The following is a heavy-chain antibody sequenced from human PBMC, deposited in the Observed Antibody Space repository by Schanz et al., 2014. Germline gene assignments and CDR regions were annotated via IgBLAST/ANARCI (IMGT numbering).Heavy chain of an antibody. Sequence: VRLVESGGGVVQPGRSLRLSCAASGLIFSNYVMSWVRQAPGKGLEWVSTIGTSGGTNYAESVKGRFTISRDNSKNTLYLQMNSLRPEDTAVYYCAKYRGYYRVSGSYRELEYWGQGTLVTVSS. CDR1: GLIFSNYV. CDR2: IGTSGGT. V-gene: IGHV3-23*04. J-gene: IGHJ4*02. CDR3: AKYRGYYRVSGSYRELEY. D-gene: IGHD3-10*01.